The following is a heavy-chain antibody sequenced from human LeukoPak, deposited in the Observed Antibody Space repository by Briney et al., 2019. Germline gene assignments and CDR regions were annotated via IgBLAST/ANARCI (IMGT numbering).Heavy chain of an antibody. CDR2: INWNGGST. J-gene: IGHJ6*03. Sequence: GGSLRLTCAASGFTFDNYGKSWVRQAPGKGLEWVSGINWNGGSTSYADSVKGRFTISRDNAKNSLYLQMNSLRAEDTALYYCSKGGTAADSHYMDVWGKGTTATVSS. V-gene: IGHV3-20*04. CDR3: SKGGTAADSHYMDV. CDR1: GFTFDNYG. D-gene: IGHD6-13*01.